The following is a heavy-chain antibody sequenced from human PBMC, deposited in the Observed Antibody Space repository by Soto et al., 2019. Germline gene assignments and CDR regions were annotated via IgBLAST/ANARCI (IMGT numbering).Heavy chain of an antibody. Sequence: GGSLRLSCAVSGFTFGSHAVSCVLQAPGKGLECVSSITGSGDSTYYADSVKGRFTISRDKSKSTLYLQMNSLRAEDTAVYYCAKDLQFSGWLSAQTFDYWGQGTQVTVSS. D-gene: IGHD6-19*01. CDR3: AKDLQFSGWLSAQTFDY. V-gene: IGHV3-23*01. CDR2: ITGSGDST. J-gene: IGHJ4*02. CDR1: GFTFGSHA.